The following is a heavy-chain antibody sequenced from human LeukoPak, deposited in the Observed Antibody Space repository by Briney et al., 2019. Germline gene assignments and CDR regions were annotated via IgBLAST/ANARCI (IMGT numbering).Heavy chain of an antibody. V-gene: IGHV3-21*01. CDR3: GRVSWDWANYPFDV. D-gene: IGHD3/OR15-3a*01. CDR2: ISSTSSYI. CDR1: GFTFSNYN. J-gene: IGHJ3*01. Sequence: GGSLRLSCAASGFTFSNYNFYWVRQAPGKGLEWVSSISSTSSYIYYADSMKGRFTISRDNAKNTLYLQMNSVRAEDTAVYYCGRVSWDWANYPFDVWGQGTKVTVSS.